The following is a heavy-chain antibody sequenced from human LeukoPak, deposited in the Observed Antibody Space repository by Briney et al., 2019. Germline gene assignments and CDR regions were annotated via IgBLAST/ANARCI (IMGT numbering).Heavy chain of an antibody. CDR3: ARDLMVRGVMIYYGMDV. Sequence: PGGSLRLSCAASGFTFSSYSMNWVRQAPGKGLEWVSSISSSSSYIYYAGSVKGRFTISRDNAKNSLYLQMNSLRAEDTAVYYCARDLMVRGVMIYYGMDVWGKGTTVTVSS. D-gene: IGHD3-10*01. CDR1: GFTFSSYS. V-gene: IGHV3-21*01. J-gene: IGHJ6*04. CDR2: ISSSSSYI.